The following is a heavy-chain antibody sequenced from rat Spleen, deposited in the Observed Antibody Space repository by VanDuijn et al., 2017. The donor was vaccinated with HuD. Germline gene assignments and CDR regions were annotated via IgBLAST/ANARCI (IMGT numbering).Heavy chain of an antibody. V-gene: IGHV5S10*01. CDR3: ASRDY. J-gene: IGHJ2*01. Sequence: EVQLVESGGGLVQPGRSLKLSCVASGFTFSDYNMAWVRQTPKKGLEWVATISHDGSSTYYRDSVKGRFTISRDNAKSTLYLQMDSLRSEDTATYYCASRDYWGQGVMVTVSS. CDR1: GFTFSDYN. CDR2: ISHDGSST.